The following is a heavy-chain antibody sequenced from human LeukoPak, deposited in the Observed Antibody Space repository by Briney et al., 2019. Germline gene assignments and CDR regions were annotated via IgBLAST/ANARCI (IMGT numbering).Heavy chain of an antibody. CDR2: ITGRGGT. CDR3: AKDRGTVSTIEGIDY. D-gene: IGHD5/OR15-5a*01. Sequence: PGGSLRLSCAASGFTVSSNYMTWVRQAPGKGLEWVSSITGRGGTYYADSVKGRFTISRDTSKNTVYLQMNSLRAEDTATYFCAKDRGTVSTIEGIDYWGQKTLVTVSS. CDR1: GFTVSSNY. V-gene: IGHV3-53*01. J-gene: IGHJ4*02.